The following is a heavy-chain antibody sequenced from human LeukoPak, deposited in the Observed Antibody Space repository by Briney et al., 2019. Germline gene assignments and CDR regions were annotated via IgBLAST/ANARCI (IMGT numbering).Heavy chain of an antibody. CDR2: IWSDGSNK. D-gene: IGHD6-13*01. CDR1: GFTFSSYA. Sequence: GGSLRLSCAASGFTFSSYAIHWVRQAPGKGLEWVAVIWSDGSNKYYADSVKGRFTISRDNSKNTLYLQMNSLRAEDTAVYYCARDALNSSWYVYYYYGMDVWGQGTTVTVSS. J-gene: IGHJ6*02. CDR3: ARDALNSSWYVYYYYGMDV. V-gene: IGHV3-33*08.